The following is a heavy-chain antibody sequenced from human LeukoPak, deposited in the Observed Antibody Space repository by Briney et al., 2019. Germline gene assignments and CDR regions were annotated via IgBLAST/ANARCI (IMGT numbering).Heavy chain of an antibody. J-gene: IGHJ6*03. CDR2: IRSKVYVGTP. D-gene: IGHD6-13*01. CDR3: TTERKGKSSSWYWSYYYYYMDV. V-gene: IGHV3-49*02. Sequence: WIRQPPGKGLEWVGFIRSKVYVGTPEYAASVKGRFTISRDDSKGIAYLQMNSLKTEDTAVYYCTTERKGKSSSWYWSYYYYYMDVWGKGTTVTISS.